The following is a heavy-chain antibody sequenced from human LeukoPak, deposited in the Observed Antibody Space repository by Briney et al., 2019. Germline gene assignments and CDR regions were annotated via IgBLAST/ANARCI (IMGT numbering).Heavy chain of an antibody. J-gene: IGHJ4*02. CDR1: GFTFSSYW. CDR2: IKQDGSEK. D-gene: IGHD5-18*01. V-gene: IGHV3-7*04. Sequence: GGSLRLSCAASGFTFSSYWMSWVRQAPGKGLEWVANIKQDGSEKYYVHSVKGRFTISRDNAKNSLYLQMNSLRAEDTAVYYCARGYSYGPHDYWGQGTLVTVSS. CDR3: ARGYSYGPHDY.